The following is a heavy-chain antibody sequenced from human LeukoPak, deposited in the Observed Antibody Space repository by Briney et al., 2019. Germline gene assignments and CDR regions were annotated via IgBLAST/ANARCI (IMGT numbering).Heavy chain of an antibody. Sequence: GASLRLSCAASGFTFSSYGMHWVRQAPGKGLEWVAVISYDGTKKYYGDSVKGRFTISRDNSKNTLYLQMNRLRAEDTAVYYCAKDLYSYGYFGDYWGQGTLVTVSS. J-gene: IGHJ4*02. CDR2: ISYDGTKK. CDR1: GFTFSSYG. V-gene: IGHV3-30*18. CDR3: AKDLYSYGYFGDY. D-gene: IGHD5-18*01.